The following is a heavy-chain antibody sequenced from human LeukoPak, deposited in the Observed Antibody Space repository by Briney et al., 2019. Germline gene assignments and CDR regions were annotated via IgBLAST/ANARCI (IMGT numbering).Heavy chain of an antibody. D-gene: IGHD2-15*01. CDR3: ATRRGTYCSGGSCYSLAFDI. V-gene: IGHV4-4*02. J-gene: IGHJ3*02. CDR2: IYHSGST. Sequence: SETLSLTCAVSGGSISSSNWWSWVRQPPGKGLEWIGEIYHSGSTNYNPSLKSRVTISVDKSKNQFSLKLSSVTAADTAVYYCATRRGTYCSGGSCYSLAFDIWGQGTMVTVSS. CDR1: GGSISSSNW.